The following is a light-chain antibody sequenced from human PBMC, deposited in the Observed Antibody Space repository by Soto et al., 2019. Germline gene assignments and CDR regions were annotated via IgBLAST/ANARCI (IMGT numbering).Light chain of an antibody. V-gene: IGLV2-14*03. Sequence: QSALTQPASVSGSPGQSITISCTGISADVSSSNFVSWYQHRPGKAPRLILYDVSHRPSGGSNRFSGSKAGDTASLTISGLQLEDEADYYCTSYRRGPLYVFGTGTKLTVL. CDR1: SADVSSSNF. J-gene: IGLJ1*01. CDR2: DVS. CDR3: TSYRRGPLYV.